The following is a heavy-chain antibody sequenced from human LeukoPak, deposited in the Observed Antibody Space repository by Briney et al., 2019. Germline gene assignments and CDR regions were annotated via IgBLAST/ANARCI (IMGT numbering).Heavy chain of an antibody. V-gene: IGHV3-21*01. CDR1: GFTFSSYS. CDR3: ASGSSGWYLPDY. CDR2: ISSSSSYI. D-gene: IGHD6-19*01. J-gene: IGHJ4*02. Sequence: PGGSLRLSCAASGFTFSSYSMNWVRQAPGKGLEWVSSISSSSSYIYYADSVEGRFTISRDNAKNSLYLQMNSLRAEDTAVYYCASGSSGWYLPDYWGQGTLVTVSS.